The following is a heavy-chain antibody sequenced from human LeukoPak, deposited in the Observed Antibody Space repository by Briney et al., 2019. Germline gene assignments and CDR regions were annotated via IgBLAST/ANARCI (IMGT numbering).Heavy chain of an antibody. CDR3: ARDWTGSSFDY. Sequence: GRSLRVSCAVSGFTFSSYGMVWVRQAPGKGLEWVAFIWYDGSKSYYADSVKGRFTISRDNSKSSLYLQMNSLRAEDTAVYYCARDWTGSSFDYWGQGTLVTVSS. CDR1: GFTFSSYG. V-gene: IGHV3-33*01. CDR2: IWYDGSKS. J-gene: IGHJ4*02. D-gene: IGHD3/OR15-3a*01.